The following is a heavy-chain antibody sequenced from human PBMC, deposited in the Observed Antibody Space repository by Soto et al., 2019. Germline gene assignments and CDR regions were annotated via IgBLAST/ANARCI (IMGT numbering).Heavy chain of an antibody. Sequence: SVKVSCKASGGTFSSYAISWVRQAPGQGLEWMGGIIPIFGTANYAQKFQGRVTITADKSTSTAYMELSSLRSEDTAVYYCARDSRAIQGYYYDSSGYYKGWFDPWGQGTLVTVSS. V-gene: IGHV1-69*06. J-gene: IGHJ5*02. CDR3: ARDSRAIQGYYYDSSGYYKGWFDP. CDR2: IIPIFGTA. CDR1: GGTFSSYA. D-gene: IGHD3-22*01.